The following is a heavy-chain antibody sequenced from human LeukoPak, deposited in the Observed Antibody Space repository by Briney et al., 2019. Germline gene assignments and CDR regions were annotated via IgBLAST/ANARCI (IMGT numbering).Heavy chain of an antibody. J-gene: IGHJ4*02. CDR2: ISGSGGST. V-gene: IGHV3-23*01. CDR3: AKGGKWDVTPFDY. Sequence: GRSLRLSCAASGFTFSSYGMHWVRQAPGKGLEWVSAISGSGGSTYYADSVKGRFTISRDNSKNTLYLQVNSLRAEDTAVYYCAKGGKWDVTPFDYWGQGTLVTVSS. D-gene: IGHD1-26*01. CDR1: GFTFSSYG.